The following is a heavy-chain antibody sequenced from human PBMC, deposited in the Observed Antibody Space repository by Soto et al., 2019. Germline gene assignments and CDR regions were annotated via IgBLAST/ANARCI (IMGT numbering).Heavy chain of an antibody. CDR3: ARGRAQWPPNGFDQ. Sequence: SETLSLTCTVSGGSISSYYWSWIRQPPGKGLEWIGYIYYSGSTNYNPSLKSRVTISVDTSKNQFSLKLSSVTAADTAVYYCARGRAQWPPNGFDQWGQGTLGTGSS. D-gene: IGHD6-19*01. J-gene: IGHJ5*02. V-gene: IGHV4-59*01. CDR1: GGSISSYY. CDR2: IYYSGST.